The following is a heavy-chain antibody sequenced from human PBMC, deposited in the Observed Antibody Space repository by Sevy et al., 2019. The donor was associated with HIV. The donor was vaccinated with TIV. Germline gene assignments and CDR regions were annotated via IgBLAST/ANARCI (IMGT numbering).Heavy chain of an antibody. V-gene: IGHV3-74*01. CDR2: INSEWSST. CDR3: ARGYFGDY. Sequence: GGSLRLSCAASGFTFSSYWMHWVRQAPGRGLVGVSRINSEWSSTSYEDSVQGRFTISRDTAKNTLYLQMNSLRAEDTAVYYCARGYFGDYWGQGTLVTVSS. CDR1: GFTFSSYW. D-gene: IGHD3-10*01. J-gene: IGHJ4*02.